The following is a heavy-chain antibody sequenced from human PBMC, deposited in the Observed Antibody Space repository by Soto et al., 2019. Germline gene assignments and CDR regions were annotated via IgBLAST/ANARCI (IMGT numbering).Heavy chain of an antibody. CDR2: IIPIFGTA. V-gene: IGHV1-69*06. J-gene: IGHJ6*02. CDR1: GGTFSSYA. Sequence: VASVKVSCKASGGTFSSYAISWVRQAPGQGLEWMGGIIPIFGTANYAQKFQGRVTITADKSTSTAYMELSSLRSEDTAVYYCARDQGEAVAYYYYYGMDVWGQGTTVTVSS. D-gene: IGHD6-19*01. CDR3: ARDQGEAVAYYYYYGMDV.